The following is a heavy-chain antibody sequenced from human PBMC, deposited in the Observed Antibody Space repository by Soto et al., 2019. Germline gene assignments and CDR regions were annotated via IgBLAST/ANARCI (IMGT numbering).Heavy chain of an antibody. CDR2: ISSHGRDI. Sequence: GGSLRLSCEASGFTFTSDSMTWVRQAPGKGLEWVSSISSHGRDIFYADSVKGRFTISRDNAKDSLHLQMNSLTGEDSAVYYCGRGEDRAGKLDLWGQGTLVTVSS. CDR3: GRGEDRAGKLDL. V-gene: IGHV3-21*06. CDR1: GFTFTSDS. D-gene: IGHD3-10*01. J-gene: IGHJ4*02.